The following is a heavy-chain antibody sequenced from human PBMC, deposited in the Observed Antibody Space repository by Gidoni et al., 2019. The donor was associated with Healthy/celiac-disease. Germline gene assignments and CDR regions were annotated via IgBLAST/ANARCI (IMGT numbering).Heavy chain of an antibody. Sequence: QITLKESGPTLVKPTQTLTLTCTFSGFSLSTSGVGVGWIRQPPGKALEWLALIYWDDDKRYSPSLKSRLTITKDTSKNQVVLTMTNMDPVDTATYYCAHSPPRQELLWFGEYSSDYFDYWGQGTLVTVSS. CDR2: IYWDDDK. J-gene: IGHJ4*02. D-gene: IGHD3-10*01. V-gene: IGHV2-5*02. CDR1: GFSLSTSGVG. CDR3: AHSPPRQELLWFGEYSSDYFDY.